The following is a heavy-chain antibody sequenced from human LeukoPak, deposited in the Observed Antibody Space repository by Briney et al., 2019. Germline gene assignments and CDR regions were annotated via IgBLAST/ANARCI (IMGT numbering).Heavy chain of an antibody. CDR3: AIGQWLDYFDY. Sequence: GGSLRLSCAASGFTVSSNYMSWVRQAPGKGLEWVSVIYSGGSTYYADSVKGRFTISRDNSKNTLYLQMNSLRAEDTAVYYCAIGQWLDYFDYWGQGTLVTVSS. CDR1: GFTVSSNY. J-gene: IGHJ4*02. D-gene: IGHD6-19*01. V-gene: IGHV3-53*01. CDR2: IYSGGST.